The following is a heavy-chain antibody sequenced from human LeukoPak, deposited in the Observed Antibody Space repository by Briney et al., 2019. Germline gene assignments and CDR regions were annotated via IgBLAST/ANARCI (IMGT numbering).Heavy chain of an antibody. J-gene: IGHJ4*02. D-gene: IGHD3-22*01. Sequence: GGSLRLSCAASGFTFSSYAMSWVRQAPGKGLEWVSGISGSGDNTYYADSVKGRFTFSRDNSENTLYVQVNSLGTEDTAAYYCAKGSYYDSSGSFYFDYWGQGTLVTVSS. CDR2: ISGSGDNT. CDR3: AKGSYYDSSGSFYFDY. CDR1: GFTFSSYA. V-gene: IGHV3-23*01.